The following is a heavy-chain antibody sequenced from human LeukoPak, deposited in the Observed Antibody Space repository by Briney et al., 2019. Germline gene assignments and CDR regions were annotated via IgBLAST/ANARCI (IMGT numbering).Heavy chain of an antibody. CDR2: IYTSGST. V-gene: IGHV4-61*02. CDR3: ARAFFYSDDY. Sequence: SETLSLTCTVSGGSISSGSYYWSWIRQPAGKGLEWIGRIYTSGSTNYNPSLKSRVTISVDTSKNQFSLKLSSVTAADTAVYYCARAFFYSDDYWGQGTLVTVSS. CDR1: GGSISSGSYY. D-gene: IGHD4-17*01. J-gene: IGHJ4*02.